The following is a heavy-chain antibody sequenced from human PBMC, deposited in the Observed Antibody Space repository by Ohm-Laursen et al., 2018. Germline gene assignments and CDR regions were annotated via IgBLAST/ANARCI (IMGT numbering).Heavy chain of an antibody. J-gene: IGHJ4*02. Sequence: SLRLSCTASGFTFSSYVMTWVRQAPGKGLEWVSAISGSGADAYYADSVKGRFTISRDNSKNTLYLQMNSLRADDTAVYYCANHRSATWVHKRFDYWGQGTLVTVSS. V-gene: IGHV3-23*01. CDR2: ISGSGADA. D-gene: IGHD5-24*01. CDR3: ANHRSATWVHKRFDY. CDR1: GFTFSSYV.